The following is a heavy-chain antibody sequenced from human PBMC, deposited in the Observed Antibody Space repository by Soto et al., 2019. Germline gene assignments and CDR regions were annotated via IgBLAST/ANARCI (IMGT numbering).Heavy chain of an antibody. CDR3: ARGEMATTNN. D-gene: IGHD5-12*01. CDR1: GFTFSSYA. CDR2: ISYDGSNK. J-gene: IGHJ4*02. V-gene: IGHV3-30-3*01. Sequence: LRLSCAASGFTFSSYAMHWVRQAPGKGLEWVAVISYDGSNKYYADSVKGRFTISRDNPKNTLYLQMNSLRAEDTAVYYCARGEMATTNNWGPATLLTVSS.